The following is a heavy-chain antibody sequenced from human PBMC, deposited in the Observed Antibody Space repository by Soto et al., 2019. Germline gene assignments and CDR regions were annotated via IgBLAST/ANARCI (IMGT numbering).Heavy chain of an antibody. V-gene: IGHV1-18*01. J-gene: IGHJ3*02. Sequence: ASVKVSCKASGYTFTSYGISWVRQAPGQGLEWMGWISAYNGNTNYAQKLQGRVTMTTDTSTSTAYMELRSLRSDDTAVYYCARTILIFGLVKGAFDIWGQGTMVTVSS. CDR3: ARTILIFGLVKGAFDI. CDR1: GYTFTSYG. D-gene: IGHD3-3*01. CDR2: ISAYNGNT.